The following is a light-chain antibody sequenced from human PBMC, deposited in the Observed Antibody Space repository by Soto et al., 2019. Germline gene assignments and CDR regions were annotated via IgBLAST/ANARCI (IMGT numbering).Light chain of an antibody. Sequence: ERVMTQSPATLSVSPGERATLSCRASQSVGSNLAWYQQKPCQAPRLLIYGASTRATGIPARFSGSGSGTEFTLTISSLQSEDFAVYYCQQYNNWPLTFVGGTKVEIK. CDR2: GAS. J-gene: IGKJ4*01. CDR1: QSVGSN. V-gene: IGKV3-15*01. CDR3: QQYNNWPLT.